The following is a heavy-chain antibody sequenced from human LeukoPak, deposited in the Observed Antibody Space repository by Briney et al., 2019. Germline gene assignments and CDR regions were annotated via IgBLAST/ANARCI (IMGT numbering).Heavy chain of an antibody. D-gene: IGHD6-19*01. J-gene: IGHJ4*02. Sequence: SETLSLTCTVSGGSISSYYWSWIRQPPGKGLEWIGYIYYSGSTNYNPSLKSRVTISVDTSKNQFSLKLSSVTAADTAVYYCARGAEYSSGWYSISETFDYWGQGTLVTVSS. V-gene: IGHV4-59*12. CDR2: IYYSGST. CDR3: ARGAEYSSGWYSISETFDY. CDR1: GGSISSYY.